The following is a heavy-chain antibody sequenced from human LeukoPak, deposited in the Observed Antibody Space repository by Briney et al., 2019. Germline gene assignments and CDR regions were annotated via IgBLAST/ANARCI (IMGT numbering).Heavy chain of an antibody. J-gene: IGHJ6*02. V-gene: IGHV3-7*01. CDR1: GFTFRNYW. CDR2: INQDGSEK. D-gene: IGHD5-18*01. Sequence: GGSLRLSCAVSGFTFRNYWMNGVRQAPGKGLEWVANINQDGSEKYYVDSVKGRVPISRDSAKTSLYLQMNSLRDEDTAVYYCVRGRFNYGWGLDVWGQGTTVTVSS. CDR3: VRGRFNYGWGLDV.